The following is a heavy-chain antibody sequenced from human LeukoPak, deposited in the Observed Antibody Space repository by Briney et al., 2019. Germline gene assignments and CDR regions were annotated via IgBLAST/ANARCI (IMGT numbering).Heavy chain of an antibody. CDR2: IYHSGST. V-gene: IGHV4-38-2*02. D-gene: IGHD2-2*01. J-gene: IGHJ5*02. CDR3: ARDSTSSWSPRINWFDP. CDR1: GYSISSGYY. Sequence: TSETLSLTCTVSGYSISSGYYWGWIRQPPGKGLEWIGSIYHSGSTYYNPSLKSRVTISVDTSKNQFSLKLSSVTAADAAVYYCARDSTSSWSPRINWFDPWGQGTLVTVSS.